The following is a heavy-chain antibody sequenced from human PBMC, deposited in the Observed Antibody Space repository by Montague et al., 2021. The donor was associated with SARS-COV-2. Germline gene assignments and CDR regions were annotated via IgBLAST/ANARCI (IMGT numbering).Heavy chain of an antibody. J-gene: IGHJ3*02. V-gene: IGHV3-20*01. CDR2: INWNGGST. Sequence: SLRLSCAASGFTFDDYGMSWVRQAPGKGLEWVSGINWNGGSTGYADSVKGRFTISRDNAKSSLYLQMNSLRAEDTALYHCARLPERRDDAFDIWGQGTMVTVSS. D-gene: IGHD1-1*01. CDR3: ARLPERRDDAFDI. CDR1: GFTFDDYG.